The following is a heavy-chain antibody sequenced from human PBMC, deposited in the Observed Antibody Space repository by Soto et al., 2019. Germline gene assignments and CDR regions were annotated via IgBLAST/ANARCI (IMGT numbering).Heavy chain of an antibody. Sequence: SSVKVSCKASGYTFTGYYMHWVRQAPGQGLEWMGWINPNSGDSNYAQKFQGRVTMTRDTSISTAYMELSRLRSDDTAVYYCARDRGPFLEWLNWFGPWGQGTLVTVSS. CDR3: ARDRGPFLEWLNWFGP. V-gene: IGHV1-2*02. CDR1: GYTFTGYY. CDR2: INPNSGDS. J-gene: IGHJ5*02. D-gene: IGHD3-3*02.